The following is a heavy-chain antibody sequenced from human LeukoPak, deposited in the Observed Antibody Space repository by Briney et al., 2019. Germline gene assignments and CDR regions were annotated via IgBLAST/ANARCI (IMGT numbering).Heavy chain of an antibody. D-gene: IGHD1-20*01. CDR2: INPDSRGT. V-gene: IGHV1-2*02. Sequence: ASVTVSCKSSGYSFSCSYMHWVRQARGQGLERMGWINPDSRGTFLAERFQGRVTMTGDTSISTAYMELSSLKSDDTAVYFCARGISGTTHSFDFWGQGTLVTVSS. CDR1: GYSFSCSY. J-gene: IGHJ4*02. CDR3: ARGISGTTHSFDF.